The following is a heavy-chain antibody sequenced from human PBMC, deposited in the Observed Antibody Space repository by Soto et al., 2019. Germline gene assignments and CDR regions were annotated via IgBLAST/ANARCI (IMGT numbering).Heavy chain of an antibody. CDR2: INHSGST. D-gene: IGHD6-13*01. CDR3: AHSAAGTIGFDY. CDR1: GGSFSGYY. Sequence: QVQLQQWGAGLLKPSETLSLTCAVYGGSFSGYYWSWIRQPPGKGLEWIGEINHSGSTNYNPSLKSRVTISVDTSKNQFSLKLSSVTAADTAVYYCAHSAAGTIGFDYWGQGTLVTVSS. V-gene: IGHV4-34*01. J-gene: IGHJ4*02.